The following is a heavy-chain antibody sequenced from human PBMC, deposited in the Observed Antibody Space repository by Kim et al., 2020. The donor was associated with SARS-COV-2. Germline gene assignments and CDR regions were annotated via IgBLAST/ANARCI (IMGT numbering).Heavy chain of an antibody. J-gene: IGHJ4*02. V-gene: IGHV3-7*04. Sequence: KGRFTISRENAKNSLYLQMNSLRAEDTAVYYCARALYSSGRGGDYFDYWGQGTLVTVSS. D-gene: IGHD6-19*01. CDR3: ARALYSSGRGGDYFDY.